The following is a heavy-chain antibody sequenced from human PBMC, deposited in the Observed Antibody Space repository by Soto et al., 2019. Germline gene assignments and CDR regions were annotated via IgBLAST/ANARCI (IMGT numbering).Heavy chain of an antibody. V-gene: IGHV3-53*01. CDR2: IYSGGST. Sequence: GVSLRLSCAASRFTGSSNYMSCVRQAPGKGLEWVSVIYSGGSTYYADSVKGRFTISRDNSKNTLYLQMNGLRAEDTAVYYCARARGSGSYYYYFEYWGKGTLVTVSS. J-gene: IGHJ4*02. CDR1: RFTGSSNY. D-gene: IGHD3-10*01. CDR3: ARARGSGSYYYYFEY.